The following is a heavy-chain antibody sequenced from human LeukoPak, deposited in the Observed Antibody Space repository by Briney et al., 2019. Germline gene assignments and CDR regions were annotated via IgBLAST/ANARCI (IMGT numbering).Heavy chain of an antibody. Sequence: TGGSLRLSCAASGFTFSSHTMNWVRQAPGKGLEWVSSISSSGDYIYYADSVKGRFTISRDNAKNSLSLQMNSLRAEDTAVYYCAKNDYGRNFNYWGQGTLVTVSS. V-gene: IGHV3-21*01. D-gene: IGHD4-23*01. CDR2: ISSSGDYI. J-gene: IGHJ4*02. CDR3: AKNDYGRNFNY. CDR1: GFTFSSHT.